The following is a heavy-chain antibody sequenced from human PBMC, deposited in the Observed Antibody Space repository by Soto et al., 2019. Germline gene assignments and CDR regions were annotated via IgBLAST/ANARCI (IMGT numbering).Heavy chain of an antibody. CDR3: ARRWGRTFDY. J-gene: IGHJ4*02. CDR2: IYYSGST. D-gene: IGHD1-26*01. CDR1: GGSISSYY. Sequence: QVQLQESGPGLVKPSETLSLTCTVSGGSISSYYWSWIRQSPGKGLEWIGYIYYSGSTNYNPSLKSRITTSVDTSKNQFSLKLNSVTAADTAVYYCARRWGRTFDYWGQGTLVTVSS. V-gene: IGHV4-59*08.